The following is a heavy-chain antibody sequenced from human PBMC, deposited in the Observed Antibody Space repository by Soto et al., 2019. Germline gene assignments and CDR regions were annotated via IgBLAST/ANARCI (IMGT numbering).Heavy chain of an antibody. D-gene: IGHD2-2*01. CDR2: IYYSGST. CDR3: ARGEDVVVRAAMGGYDYYMDV. J-gene: IGHJ6*03. V-gene: IGHV4-59*01. Sequence: SETLSLTCTVSGGSISSYYWSWIRQPPGKGLEWIGYIYYSGSTNYNPSLKSRVTISVDTSKNQFSLKLSSVTAADTSVYCAARGEDVVVRAAMGGYDYYMDVWGKGTTVTVSS. CDR1: GGSISSYY.